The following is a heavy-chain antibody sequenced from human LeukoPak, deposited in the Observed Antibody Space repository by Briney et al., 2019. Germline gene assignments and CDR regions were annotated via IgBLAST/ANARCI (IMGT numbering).Heavy chain of an antibody. D-gene: IGHD1-26*01. CDR1: GLIFSNAW. CDR3: TRVRATTAGAFDI. Sequence: AGSLRLSCVGSGLIFSNAWMSWVRQAPGKGVEWVGGIKSRVDGGTTDYAAPVKDRFTISRDDAKSTLYLQMNTLKAEDTAVYYCTRVRATTAGAFDIWGQGTMVTVSS. CDR2: IKSRVDGGTT. J-gene: IGHJ3*02. V-gene: IGHV3-15*01.